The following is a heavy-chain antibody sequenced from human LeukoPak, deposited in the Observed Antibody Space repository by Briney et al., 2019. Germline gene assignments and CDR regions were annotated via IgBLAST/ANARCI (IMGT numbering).Heavy chain of an antibody. Sequence: SETLSLTCTVSGGSISSYYWSWIRQPPGKGLEWIGYIYYSGSTNYNPSLKSRVTISVDTSKNQFSLKPSSVTAADTAVYYCARGRYSYGLNWFDPWGQGTLVTVSS. V-gene: IGHV4-59*01. J-gene: IGHJ5*02. CDR1: GGSISSYY. CDR3: ARGRYSYGLNWFDP. D-gene: IGHD5-18*01. CDR2: IYYSGST.